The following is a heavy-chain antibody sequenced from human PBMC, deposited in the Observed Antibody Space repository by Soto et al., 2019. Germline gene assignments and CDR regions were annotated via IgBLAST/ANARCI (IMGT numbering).Heavy chain of an antibody. D-gene: IGHD2-8*02. CDR1: GFSLSTSGVG. J-gene: IGHJ3*02. CDR2: IYWDDDK. CDR3: AHYFYILVDDAFDI. V-gene: IGHV2-5*02. Sequence: QITLKESGPPLVKPTQTLTLTCTFSGFSLSTSGVGVGWIHQPPGKALEWLALIYWDDDKRYSPSLKSKLTITKDTSKNQLVLTMTNMDPVDTATYYCAHYFYILVDDAFDIWGQGTMVTVSS.